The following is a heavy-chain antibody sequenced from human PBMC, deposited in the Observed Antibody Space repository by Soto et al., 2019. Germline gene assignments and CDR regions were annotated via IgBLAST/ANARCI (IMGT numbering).Heavy chain of an antibody. Sequence: GASVKVSCKASGYTFTSYYMHWVRQAPGQGLEWMEIINPSGGSTSYEQKFQGRVTMTRDTSTSTVYMELSSLRSEDTAVYYCARVGVDSYAPIPSGFDYWGQGTLVTSPQ. D-gene: IGHD5-18*01. V-gene: IGHV1-46*01. CDR1: GYTFTSYY. CDR3: ARVGVDSYAPIPSGFDY. J-gene: IGHJ4*02. CDR2: INPSGGST.